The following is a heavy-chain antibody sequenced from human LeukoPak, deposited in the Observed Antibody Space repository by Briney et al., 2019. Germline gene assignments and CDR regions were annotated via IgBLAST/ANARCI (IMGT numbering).Heavy chain of an antibody. CDR3: ARDWFHAIDY. Sequence: GGSLRLSCELSGFTFTTYSMNWVRQAPGKGLEWISYISSSSNTIYYADSVKGRFTISRDTAKNSVYLQMNSLRAEDTAVYYCARDWFHAIDYWGQGTLVTVSS. D-gene: IGHD2/OR15-2a*01. CDR2: ISSSSNTI. J-gene: IGHJ4*02. V-gene: IGHV3-48*01. CDR1: GFTFTTYS.